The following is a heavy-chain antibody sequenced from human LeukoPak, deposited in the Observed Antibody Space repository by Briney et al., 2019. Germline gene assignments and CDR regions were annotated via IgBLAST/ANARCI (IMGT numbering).Heavy chain of an antibody. V-gene: IGHV3-21*01. D-gene: IGHD1-14*01. CDR2: ISRSSSYI. CDR1: GFTFSAYT. J-gene: IGHJ4*02. Sequence: GGSLRLSCAASGFTFSAYTMIWVRQAPGKGLECVSSISRSSSYIYYADSVKGRFTISRDDANNSLSLHMISLRAEDTAVYYCARVWYGQADSWGQGTLVTVSS. CDR3: ARVWYGQADS.